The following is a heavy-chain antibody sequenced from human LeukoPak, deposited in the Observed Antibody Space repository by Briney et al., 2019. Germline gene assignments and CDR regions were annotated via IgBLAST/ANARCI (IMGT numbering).Heavy chain of an antibody. CDR2: ILYDGSNK. J-gene: IGHJ5*02. Sequence: GRSLRLSCATSGFTFSTYVMHWVRQAPGKGLQWVAVILYDGSNKYYADSVRGRFIISRDNSKNTLYLQMNSLRAEDTAVYFCARDLAAAATWFDPWGQGTLVTVSS. CDR3: ARDLAAAATWFDP. V-gene: IGHV3-30*07. D-gene: IGHD6-13*01. CDR1: GFTFSTYV.